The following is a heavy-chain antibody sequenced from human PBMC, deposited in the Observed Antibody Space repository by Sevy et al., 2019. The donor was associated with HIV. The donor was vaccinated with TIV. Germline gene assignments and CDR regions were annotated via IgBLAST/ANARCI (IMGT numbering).Heavy chain of an antibody. V-gene: IGHV3-30-3*01. CDR1: GLTFSSHA. D-gene: IGHD3-22*01. Sequence: GGSLRLSCAASGLTFSSHAMHWVRQAPGKGLESVAVISYEGNIRYYGDSVKGRFTISRDDSKNTLYLQMNSLRAEDTAVYYCARDLGYESSGYLPFFDPRGQGTLVTVSS. CDR2: ISYEGNIR. J-gene: IGHJ5*02. CDR3: ARDLGYESSGYLPFFDP.